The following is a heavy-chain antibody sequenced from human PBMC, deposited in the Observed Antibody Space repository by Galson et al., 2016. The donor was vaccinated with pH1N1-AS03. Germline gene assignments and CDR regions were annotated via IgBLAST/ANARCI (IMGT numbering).Heavy chain of an antibody. Sequence: ASGYTFTSYYIHWVRQAPGQGREWMGIINPSDGNTNYAQRFQGRVTMTRDTSTSTVYMELSSLRSDDTAVYYCARVSAGLTGYSYAMDVWGQGTAVTVSS. V-gene: IGHV1-46*01. CDR1: GYTFTSYY. CDR3: ARVSAGLTGYSYAMDV. D-gene: IGHD4/OR15-4a*01. J-gene: IGHJ6*02. CDR2: INPSDGNT.